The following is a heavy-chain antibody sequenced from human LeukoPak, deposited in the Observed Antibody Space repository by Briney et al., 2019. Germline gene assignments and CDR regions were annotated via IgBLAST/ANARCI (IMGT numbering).Heavy chain of an antibody. Sequence: ASVKVSCKAPGYTFTGYYMHWVRQAPGQGLEWMGWINPNSGGTNYAQKFQGWVTMTRDTSISTAYMELSRLRSEDTAVYYCAARRVTTWDDYWGQGTLVTVSS. D-gene: IGHD4-17*01. CDR2: INPNSGGT. V-gene: IGHV1-2*04. CDR3: AARRVTTWDDY. J-gene: IGHJ4*02. CDR1: GYTFTGYY.